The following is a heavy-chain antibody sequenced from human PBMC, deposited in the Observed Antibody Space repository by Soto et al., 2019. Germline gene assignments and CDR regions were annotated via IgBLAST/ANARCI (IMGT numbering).Heavy chain of an antibody. D-gene: IGHD6-13*01. CDR1: GYTFTSYG. CDR3: ARDWQQLASYYYGMDV. CDR2: ISAYNGNT. J-gene: IGHJ6*02. Sequence: QVQLVQSGAEVKKPGASVKVSCKASGYTFTSYGISWVRQAPGQGLEWMGWISAYNGNTNYAQKLQGRVPMTTDTATSTAYMELMSLRSDDTAVYYCARDWQQLASYYYGMDVWGQGTTVTVSS. V-gene: IGHV1-18*01.